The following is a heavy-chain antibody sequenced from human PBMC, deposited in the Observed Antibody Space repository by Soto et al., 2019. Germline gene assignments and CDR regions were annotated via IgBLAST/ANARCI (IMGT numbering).Heavy chain of an antibody. CDR3: ARGKYYVFWIPDYYYGMDV. CDR1: GFTFSSYG. Sequence: AGGSLRLSCAASGFTFSSYGMHLVRPAPGKGLEWGAVIWYDGSNKYYADSVKGRFTISRDNSKNTLYLQMNSLRAEDTAVYYCARGKYYVFWIPDYYYGMDVWGQGTTVNVAS. D-gene: IGHD3-3*01. J-gene: IGHJ6*02. CDR2: IWYDGSNK. V-gene: IGHV3-33*01.